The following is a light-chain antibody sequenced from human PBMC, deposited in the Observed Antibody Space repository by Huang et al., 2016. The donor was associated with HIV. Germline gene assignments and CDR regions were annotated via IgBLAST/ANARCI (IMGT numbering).Light chain of an antibody. CDR1: QSINRW. CDR2: GAS. Sequence: DIQMTQSPSSVSASVGDRVTISCRASQSINRWLAWYQQKPGKAPKLLIYGASSLQSGVPSRFSGSGSGTDFTLTITDLQPEDFATYYSQQASSFPLITFGQGTRLDI. CDR3: QQASSFPLIT. V-gene: IGKV1-12*01. J-gene: IGKJ5*01.